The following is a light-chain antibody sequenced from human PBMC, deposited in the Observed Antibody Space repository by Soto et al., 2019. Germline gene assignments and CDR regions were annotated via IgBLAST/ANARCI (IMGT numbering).Light chain of an antibody. J-gene: IGKJ3*01. CDR1: QSVNGW. Sequence: DIQMTQSPSSVSASVGDTVTITCRASQSVNGWLSWYQQKPGKAPKLLIYATSSLQSGVPSRFSGRGSGTDFTLTITSLQPEDFATYYCQQSSSFPLTCGPGTKVDI. V-gene: IGKV1-12*01. CDR2: ATS. CDR3: QQSSSFPLT.